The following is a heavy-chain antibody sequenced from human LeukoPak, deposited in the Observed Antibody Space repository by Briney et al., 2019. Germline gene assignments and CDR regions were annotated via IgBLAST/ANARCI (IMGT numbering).Heavy chain of an antibody. CDR3: TRGSPLSGATRGPFDH. D-gene: IGHD3-10*01. CDR2: INPKSGGT. Sequence: AASVKVSCKASGYTFTDYYMHWVRQAPGQGLEWMGWINPKSGGTKYAQKFQGRVTMARDTSISTAYMELSSLTSDDAAVYYCTRGSPLSGATRGPFDHWGQGTLVTVSS. J-gene: IGHJ4*02. V-gene: IGHV1-2*02. CDR1: GYTFTDYY.